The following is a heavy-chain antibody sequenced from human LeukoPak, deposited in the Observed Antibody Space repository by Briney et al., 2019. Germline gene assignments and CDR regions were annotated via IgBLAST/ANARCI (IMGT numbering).Heavy chain of an antibody. Sequence: GGSLRLSCAASGFTFSSYWMSWVRQAPGKGLEWVANIKQDGSEKYYVDSVKGRFTISRDNAKDSLYLQMNSLRAEDTAVYYCARVIVVVPAAPGHDAFDIWGQGTMVTVSS. J-gene: IGHJ3*02. CDR3: ARVIVVVPAAPGHDAFDI. D-gene: IGHD2-2*01. CDR1: GFTFSSYW. CDR2: IKQDGSEK. V-gene: IGHV3-7*01.